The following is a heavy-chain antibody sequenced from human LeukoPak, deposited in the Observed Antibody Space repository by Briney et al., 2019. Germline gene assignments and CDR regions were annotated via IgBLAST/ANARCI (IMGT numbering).Heavy chain of an antibody. V-gene: IGHV4-38-2*02. CDR3: ARDSIVVVVGGSPGDY. Sequence: PSETLSLTCTVSGYSISSGYYWGWIRQPPGKGLEWIGSIYYSGSTYYNPSLKSRVTISVDTSKNQFSLKLSSVTAADTAVYYCARDSIVVVVGGSPGDYWGQGTLVTVSS. J-gene: IGHJ4*02. CDR1: GYSISSGYY. CDR2: IYYSGST. D-gene: IGHD2-15*01.